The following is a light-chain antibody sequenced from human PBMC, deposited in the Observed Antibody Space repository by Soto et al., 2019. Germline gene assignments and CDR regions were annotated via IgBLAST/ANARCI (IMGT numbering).Light chain of an antibody. CDR3: QQYGSSPT. J-gene: IGKJ5*01. Sequence: EIVLTQSPGTLSLSPGERSTLSCRASQSISSTSLAWYQQKPGQAPRLLIYGASSRATGIPDRFSGRGSGTDFTLTIGRLEPEDFAVYYCQQYGSSPTFGQGTRLEI. CDR1: QSISSTS. V-gene: IGKV3-20*01. CDR2: GAS.